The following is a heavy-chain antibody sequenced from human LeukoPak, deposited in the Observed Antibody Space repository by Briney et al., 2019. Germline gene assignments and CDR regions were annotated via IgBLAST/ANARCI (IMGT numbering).Heavy chain of an antibody. D-gene: IGHD4-17*01. CDR2: ISWNSGSI. CDR1: GFTFEDYA. CDR3: AKTRLRPGCFDY. V-gene: IGHV3-9*01. Sequence: GGSLRLSCAASGFTFEDYAMHWVRQAPGKGLEWVSGISWNSGSIGYADSVKGRFTISRDNAKNSLYLQMNSLRAEDTAVYYCAKTRLRPGCFDYWGQGTLVTVSS. J-gene: IGHJ4*02.